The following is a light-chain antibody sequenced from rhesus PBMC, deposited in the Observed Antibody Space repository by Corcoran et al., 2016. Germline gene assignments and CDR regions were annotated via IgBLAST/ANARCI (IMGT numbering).Light chain of an antibody. J-gene: IGLJ1*01. CDR1: SSDVGAYNS. V-gene: IGLV2S7*01. CDR3: CSNIPTVGDI. CDR2: GVN. Sequence: QAAPTQPPSVSGSPEQSVNISCTGTSSDVGAYNSVSWYQHLPGKAPKFIIYGVNNRPSGVSDRFSGSRSGNTASLTISGLQAEDEGDYYCCSNIPTVGDIFGSWTPLTVL.